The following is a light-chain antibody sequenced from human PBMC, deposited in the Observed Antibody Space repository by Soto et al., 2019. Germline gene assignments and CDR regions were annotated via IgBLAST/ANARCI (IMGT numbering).Light chain of an antibody. CDR2: EVN. Sequence: QSALTQPASVSGSPGQSITISCTGASSDFGDHKSVSWYQHHPGKAPKLIIYEVNYRPSGVSSRFSGSRSGNTASLTISGLQAEDEAHYYCSSSTDTSILFGGGTQLTVL. J-gene: IGLJ2*01. CDR1: SSDFGDHKS. CDR3: SSSTDTSIL. V-gene: IGLV2-14*01.